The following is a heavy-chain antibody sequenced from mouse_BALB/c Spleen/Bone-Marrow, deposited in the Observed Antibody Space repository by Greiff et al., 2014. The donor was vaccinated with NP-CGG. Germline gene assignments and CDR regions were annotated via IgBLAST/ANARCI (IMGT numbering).Heavy chain of an antibody. J-gene: IGHJ4*01. Sequence: VKLMESGAELVKPGASVKLSCKASGYTFTSYYMYWVKQRPGQGPEWIGEINPNNDGTNFNEKFKSKATLTVDKSSSTAYMQLSSLTSEDSAVYYCARAAYDPYAMDYWGQGTSVTVSS. D-gene: IGHD2-3*01. CDR3: ARAAYDPYAMDY. CDR2: INPNNDGT. V-gene: IGHV1S81*02. CDR1: GYTFTSYY.